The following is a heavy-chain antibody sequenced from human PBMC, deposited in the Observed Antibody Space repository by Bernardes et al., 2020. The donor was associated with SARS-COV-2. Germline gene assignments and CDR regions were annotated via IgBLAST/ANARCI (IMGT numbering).Heavy chain of an antibody. D-gene: IGHD4-17*01. V-gene: IGHV3-53*01. J-gene: IGHJ4*02. CDR3: ARDYGAWYFDY. CDR1: GFTVSSNY. Sequence: GGSLRLSCAASGFTVSSNYMSWVRQSPGKGLEWVSVIYSGGSTYYADSVRGRFTISRDDSKNTLSLQMNSLRADDTAIYYCARDYGAWYFDYWGQG. CDR2: IYSGGST.